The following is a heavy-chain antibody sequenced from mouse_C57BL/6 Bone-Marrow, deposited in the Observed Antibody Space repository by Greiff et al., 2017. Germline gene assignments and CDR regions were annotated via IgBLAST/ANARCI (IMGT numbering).Heavy chain of an antibody. CDR3: ASGRLWLRRRAMDY. J-gene: IGHJ4*01. D-gene: IGHD2-2*01. CDR1: GYTFTSYW. V-gene: IGHV1-59*01. Sequence: QVQLQQPGAELVRPGTSVKLSCKASGYTFTSYWMHWVKQRPGQGLEWIGVIDPSDSYTNYNQKFKGKATLTVDTSSSTAYMQLSSLTSEDSAVYYCASGRLWLRRRAMDYWGQGTSVTVPS. CDR2: IDPSDSYT.